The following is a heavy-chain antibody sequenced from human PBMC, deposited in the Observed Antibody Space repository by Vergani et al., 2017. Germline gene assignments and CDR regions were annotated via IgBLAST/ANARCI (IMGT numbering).Heavy chain of an antibody. V-gene: IGHV5-10-1*01. CDR2: IDPSDSYT. CDR3: ASALGAKWYYYGMDV. Sequence: EVQLVQSGAEVKKPGESLRISCTGSGYSFTSYWISWVRQMPGKRLEWMGRIDPSDSYTNYSPSFQGHVTISADKSISTAYLQWSSLKASDTAMYYCASALGAKWYYYGMDVWGQGTTVTVSS. J-gene: IGHJ6*02. CDR1: GYSFTSYW. D-gene: IGHD1-26*01.